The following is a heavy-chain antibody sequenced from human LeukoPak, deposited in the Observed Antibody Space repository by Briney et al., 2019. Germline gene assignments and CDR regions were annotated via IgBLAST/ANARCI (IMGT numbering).Heavy chain of an antibody. Sequence: ASVKVSCKASGYTFTSYAMNWVRQAPGQGLEWMGWINTNTGNPTYAQGFTGRFVFSLDTSVSTAYLQISSLKAEDTAVYYCARVHDDSSGYYLAFYYYGMDVWGQGTTVTVSS. J-gene: IGHJ6*02. D-gene: IGHD3-22*01. V-gene: IGHV7-4-1*02. CDR2: INTNTGNP. CDR1: GYTFTSYA. CDR3: ARVHDDSSGYYLAFYYYGMDV.